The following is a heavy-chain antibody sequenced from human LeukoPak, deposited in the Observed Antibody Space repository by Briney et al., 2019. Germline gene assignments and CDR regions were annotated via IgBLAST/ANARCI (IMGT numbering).Heavy chain of an antibody. D-gene: IGHD6-19*01. J-gene: IGHJ4*02. Sequence: SETLSLTCTVSGGSISSYYWSWIRQPPGKGLEWIGYIYYSGSTNYNPSLKSRGTISVDTSKNQFSLKLSSVTAADTAVYYCARWASSGWAYYFDYWGQGTLVTVSS. V-gene: IGHV4-59*08. CDR1: GGSISSYY. CDR3: ARWASSGWAYYFDY. CDR2: IYYSGST.